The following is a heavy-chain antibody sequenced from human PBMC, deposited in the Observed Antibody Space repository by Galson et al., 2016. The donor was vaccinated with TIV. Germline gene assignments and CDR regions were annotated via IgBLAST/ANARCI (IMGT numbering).Heavy chain of an antibody. Sequence: SVKVSCKASGYTFTSFDISWIRQAPGQGLEWMGWMSPSNRNTGYAQKFRGRITMTRHPSTTTVYMELSGLTSEDTAAYYCARGHYYDSSGYSFDFWGQGTLVTVSS. CDR3: ARGHYYDSSGYSFDF. CDR1: GYTFTSFD. V-gene: IGHV1-8*01. D-gene: IGHD3-22*01. CDR2: MSPSNRNT. J-gene: IGHJ4*02.